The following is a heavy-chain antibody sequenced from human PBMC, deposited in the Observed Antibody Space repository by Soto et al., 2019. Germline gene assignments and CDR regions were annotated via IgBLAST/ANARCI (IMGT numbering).Heavy chain of an antibody. J-gene: IGHJ4*02. CDR3: ARGNDCRDY. D-gene: IGHD1-1*01. V-gene: IGHV3-23*01. CDR2: VSGGRGST. Sequence: EVQLLESGGGLVQPGGSLRLSCAASGFSFSTYGVTWVRQAPGKGLEWVGGVSGGRGSTHYADSVKGRFTITGDDYKNTVYMQMNSVGVEDTAVDYCARGNDCRDYWGQGTLVTVSS. CDR1: GFSFSTYG.